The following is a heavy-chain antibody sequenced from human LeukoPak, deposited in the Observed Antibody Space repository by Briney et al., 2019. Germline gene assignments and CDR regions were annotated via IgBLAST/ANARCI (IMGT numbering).Heavy chain of an antibody. J-gene: IGHJ5*02. V-gene: IGHV3-30-3*01. CDR3: ATDWPGHCSGTTCSGRNWFDP. D-gene: IGHD2-2*01. CDR1: GFTFSSYA. CDR2: ISYDGSNK. Sequence: PGGSLRLSCAASGFTFSSYAMHWARQAPGKGLEWVAVISYDGSNKYHADSVKGRFTISRDNSKNTLYLQMNSLRAADTALYYCATDWPGHCSGTTCSGRNWFDPWGQGTLVTVSS.